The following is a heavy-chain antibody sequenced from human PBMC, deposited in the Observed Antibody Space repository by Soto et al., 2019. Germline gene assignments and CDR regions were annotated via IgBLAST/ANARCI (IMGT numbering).Heavy chain of an antibody. D-gene: IGHD2-2*01. Sequence: GGSLRLSCAASGFTVSSNYMSWVRQAPGKGLEWVSVIYSGGSTYYADSVKGRFTISRDNSKNTLYLQMNSLRAEDTAVYYCARGTMYCSSTSCYVLDAFDIWGQGTMVTVSS. CDR1: GFTVSSNY. V-gene: IGHV3-66*01. CDR3: ARGTMYCSSTSCYVLDAFDI. CDR2: IYSGGST. J-gene: IGHJ3*02.